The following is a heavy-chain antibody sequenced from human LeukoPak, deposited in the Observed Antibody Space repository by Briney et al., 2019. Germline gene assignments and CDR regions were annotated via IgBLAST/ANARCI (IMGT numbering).Heavy chain of an antibody. J-gene: IGHJ1*01. V-gene: IGHV3-48*03. CDR3: ATYYYGSDVYFQH. CDR2: ISGGSGTI. CDR1: GFTFSRYE. D-gene: IGHD3-10*01. Sequence: GGSLRLSCAASGFTFSRYEMNWVRQAPGKGLEWVSYISGGSGTIYYADSVKGRFTISRDNAKNSLYLEMNSLRDEDTAVYYCATYYYGSDVYFQHWGQGTLVTVSS.